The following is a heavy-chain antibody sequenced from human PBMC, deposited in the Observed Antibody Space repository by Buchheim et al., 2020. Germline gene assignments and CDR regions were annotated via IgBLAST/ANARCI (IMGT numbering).Heavy chain of an antibody. CDR1: GGSISSGSYY. J-gene: IGHJ4*02. Sequence: QLQLQESGPGLVKPSETLSLTCTVSGGSISSGSYYWGWIRQPPGKGLEWIGSIYYSGSTYYNPSLKSRVTISVDTSKNQFSLKLSSVTAADTAVYYCARVGGGTYYYDSSGYYHAAYYFDYWGQGTL. V-gene: IGHV4-39*07. D-gene: IGHD3-22*01. CDR2: IYYSGST. CDR3: ARVGGGTYYYDSSGYYHAAYYFDY.